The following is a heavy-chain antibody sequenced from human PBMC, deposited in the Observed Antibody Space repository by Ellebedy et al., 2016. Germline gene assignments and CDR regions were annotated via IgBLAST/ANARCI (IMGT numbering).Heavy chain of an antibody. V-gene: IGHV1-69*06. Sequence: ASVKVSCKASGGTFSSYAISWVRQAPGQGLEWMGGIIPIFGTANYAQKFQGRVTITADKTTSTAYMELSSLRSEDTAVYYCARGGSFGSGAFDIWGQGTMVTVSS. CDR3: ARGGSFGSGAFDI. J-gene: IGHJ3*02. D-gene: IGHD1-26*01. CDR1: GGTFSSYA. CDR2: IIPIFGTA.